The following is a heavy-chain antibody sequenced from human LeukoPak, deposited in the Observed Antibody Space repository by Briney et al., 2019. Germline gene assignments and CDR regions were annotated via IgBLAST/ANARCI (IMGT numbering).Heavy chain of an antibody. J-gene: IGHJ4*02. CDR1: GFTFSSYA. CDR3: ARAGGATLDY. Sequence: PGGSLRLSCAASGFTFSSYAMSWVRQAPGKGLEWVAVISYDGSNKYYADSVKGRFTISSDNSKNTLYLQMNSLRAEDTAVYYCARAGGATLDYRGQGTLVTVSS. D-gene: IGHD3-10*01. CDR2: ISYDGSNK. V-gene: IGHV3-30*03.